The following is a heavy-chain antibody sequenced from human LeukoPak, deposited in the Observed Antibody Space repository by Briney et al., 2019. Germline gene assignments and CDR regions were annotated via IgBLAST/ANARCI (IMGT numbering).Heavy chain of an antibody. D-gene: IGHD3-10*02. V-gene: IGHV3-7*01. CDR2: IKQDGSEK. CDR1: GFTVSTYY. Sequence: GSLRLSCAASGFTVSTYYMSWVRQAPGKGLEWVANIKQDGSEKYYVDSVKGRFTISRDNAKNSLYLQMNSLRAEDTAVYYCAELGITMIGGVWGKGTTVTISS. J-gene: IGHJ6*04. CDR3: AELGITMIGGV.